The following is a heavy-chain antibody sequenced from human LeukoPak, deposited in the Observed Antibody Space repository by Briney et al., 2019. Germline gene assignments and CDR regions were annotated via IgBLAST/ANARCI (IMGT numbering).Heavy chain of an antibody. CDR1: GFMVSINY. V-gene: IGHV3-66*01. Sequence: GGSLRLSCAASGFMVSINYMSWVRQAPGKGLEWVSVIYRDGNTYNADSAKGRFSISRDNFKNTLYLQMNSLRAEDTAVYYCARAIPPYAAAADYWGQGTLVIVSS. CDR3: ARAIPPYAAAADY. D-gene: IGHD6-13*01. CDR2: IYRDGNT. J-gene: IGHJ4*02.